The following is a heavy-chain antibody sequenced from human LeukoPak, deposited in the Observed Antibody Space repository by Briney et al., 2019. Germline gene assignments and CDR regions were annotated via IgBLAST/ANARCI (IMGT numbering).Heavy chain of an antibody. CDR2: ISGSGGGT. Sequence: PGGSLRLSCAASGFTFSSIAMSWVRPAPAKGLEWVSTISGSGGGTYYADSVKGRFTISRDDSKNTLYLQMNSLRADDTAVYYCAKDLGRYRNNFFDYWGQGNLVTVSS. CDR1: GFTFSSIA. CDR3: AKDLGRYRNNFFDY. V-gene: IGHV3-23*01. D-gene: IGHD1-26*01. J-gene: IGHJ4*02.